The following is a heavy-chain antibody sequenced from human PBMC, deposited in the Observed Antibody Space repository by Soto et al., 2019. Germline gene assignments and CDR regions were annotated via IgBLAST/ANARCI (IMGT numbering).Heavy chain of an antibody. CDR3: ARVPGGFMITFGGVITPGWFDP. CDR1: GYTFTSYD. CDR2: MNPNSGNT. Sequence: QVQLVQSGAEVKKPGASVKVSCKASGYTFTSYDINWVRQATGQGLEWMGWMNPNSGNTGYAQKFQGRVTMTRNTAISTDYMELSSLRSEDTAVYYCARVPGGFMITFGGVITPGWFDPWGQGTLVTVSS. V-gene: IGHV1-8*01. J-gene: IGHJ5*02. D-gene: IGHD3-16*02.